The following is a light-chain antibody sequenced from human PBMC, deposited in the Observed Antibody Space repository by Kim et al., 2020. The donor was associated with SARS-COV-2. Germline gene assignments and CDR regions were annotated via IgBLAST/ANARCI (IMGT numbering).Light chain of an antibody. CDR3: GSYTSSGIYV. CDR1: SSDVGGYNY. V-gene: IGLV2-14*03. Sequence: QSALTQPASVSGSPGQSITISCTGTSSDVGGYNYVSWYQQHPGRAPKLMIYDVSNRPSGVSNRFSGSKSGNTASLTISGLQAEDEADYYCGSYTSSGIYVFGTGTKVTVL. CDR2: DVS. J-gene: IGLJ1*01.